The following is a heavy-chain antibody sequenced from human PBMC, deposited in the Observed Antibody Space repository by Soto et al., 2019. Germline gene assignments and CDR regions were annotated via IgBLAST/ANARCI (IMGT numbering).Heavy chain of an antibody. J-gene: IGHJ4*02. V-gene: IGHV3-23*01. Sequence: SLRLSCAASGFTFSSYSMSLVRQAPGKGLEWVSGFRTSGDGGTTYYADSVKGRFTISRDNSKNMLFLQMNSLRAEDTAIYYCAKKVNSGPGSQYFDYWGQGTLVTVSS. D-gene: IGHD3-10*01. CDR2: FRTSGDGGTT. CDR3: AKKVNSGPGSQYFDY. CDR1: GFTFSSYS.